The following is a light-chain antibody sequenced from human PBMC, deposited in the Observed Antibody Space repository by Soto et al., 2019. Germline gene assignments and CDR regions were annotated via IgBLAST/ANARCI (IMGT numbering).Light chain of an antibody. J-gene: IGLJ1*01. Sequence: QSALTQPASVSGSPGPSITISCTGTSSDVGRSNLVSWYQQHPGKAPKLMIYEVSMRPSGVSNRFSGSKSGNTASLTISGLQAEYEADYYCCSYAGSSTSYVFGSGTKLTVL. CDR2: EVS. CDR1: SSDVGRSNL. CDR3: CSYAGSSTSYV. V-gene: IGLV2-23*02.